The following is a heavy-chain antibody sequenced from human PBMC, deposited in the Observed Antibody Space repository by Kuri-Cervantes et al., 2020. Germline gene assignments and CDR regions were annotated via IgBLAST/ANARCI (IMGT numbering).Heavy chain of an antibody. CDR2: ISWNSGSI. V-gene: IGHV3-9*01. D-gene: IGHD2-15*01. J-gene: IGHJ4*02. Sequence: SLKISCAASGFTFDDYAMHWVRQAPGKGLEWVSGISWNSGSIGYADSVKGRFTISRDNSKNSLYLQMNSLTTEDTAFYYCAKDILGPGAYSFDFWGQGILVTVSS. CDR1: GFTFDDYA. CDR3: AKDILGPGAYSFDF.